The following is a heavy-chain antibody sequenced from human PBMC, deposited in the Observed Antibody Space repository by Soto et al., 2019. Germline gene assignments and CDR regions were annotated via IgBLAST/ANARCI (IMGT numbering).Heavy chain of an antibody. D-gene: IGHD1-26*01. CDR1: GDSVSSSSVT. CDR2: TYYRSKWYN. Sequence: HAPSLICAISGDSVSSSSVTWNWIRQSPSRGLEWLGRTYYRSKWYNDYAESVKSRITINPDTSKNQFSLHLNSVTPEDAAVYYCVRLIGNSWLDFWGQGTLVTVSS. CDR3: VRLIGNSWLDF. J-gene: IGHJ5*01. V-gene: IGHV6-1*01.